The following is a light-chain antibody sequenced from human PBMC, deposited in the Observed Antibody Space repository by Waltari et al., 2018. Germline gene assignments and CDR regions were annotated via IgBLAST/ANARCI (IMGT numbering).Light chain of an antibody. J-gene: IGLJ3*02. V-gene: IGLV2-8*01. Sequence: QSALTQPPSASGSPGQSTTISCTALSTAAAGYDPVFWYQQHPGKAPKLLIYEVTKRPSGVPDRFSGSKSDNTASLAVSGLQAEDEADYYCSSYAGGSSLMFGGGTKLTVL. CDR3: SSYAGGSSLM. CDR2: EVT. CDR1: STAAAGYDP.